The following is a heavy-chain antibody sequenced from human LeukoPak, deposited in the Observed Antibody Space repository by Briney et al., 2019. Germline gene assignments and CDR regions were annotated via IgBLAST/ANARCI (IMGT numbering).Heavy chain of an antibody. Sequence: GGSLRLSCVASGFSFSAYIMHWVRQAPGKGLEYVSAIRSDGSSTFYPNSVRGRFTISRDNSKSTLYLQMGSLRAEDTAVYYCTRRYGGHSGWAGYHDSWGQGTLVTVSS. V-gene: IGHV3-64*01. J-gene: IGHJ4*02. D-gene: IGHD6-19*01. CDR3: TRRYGGHSGWAGYHDS. CDR1: GFSFSAYI. CDR2: IRSDGSST.